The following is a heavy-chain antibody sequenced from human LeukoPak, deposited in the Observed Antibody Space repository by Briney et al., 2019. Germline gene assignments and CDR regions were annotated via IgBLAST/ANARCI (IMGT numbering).Heavy chain of an antibody. V-gene: IGHV7-4-1*02. CDR1: GYTFTSYA. Sequence: ASVKVSCKASGYTFTSYAMNWVRQAPGQGLEWMGWININTGNPTYAQGFTGRFVFSLDTSVSTAYLQISSLKAEDTAVYYCAREGYSSSWYRNYYHYYGMDVWGQGTTVTVSS. CDR2: ININTGNP. CDR3: AREGYSSSWYRNYYHYYGMDV. J-gene: IGHJ6*02. D-gene: IGHD6-13*01.